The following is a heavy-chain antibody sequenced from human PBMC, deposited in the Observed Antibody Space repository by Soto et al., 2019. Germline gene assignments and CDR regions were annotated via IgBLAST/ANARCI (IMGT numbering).Heavy chain of an antibody. J-gene: IGHJ4*02. V-gene: IGHV4-59*01. Sequence: QVHLQESGPGLLKPSETLSLTCSVSGGPIRSYYLSWVRQAPGKGLEWIAYIAYTGITGYNPSLRSRVTISGDTSLNVFSLKMTSVTAADTAVYYCAREGFSGYEALDYWGQGILVIVSS. CDR1: GGPIRSYY. CDR2: IAYTGIT. D-gene: IGHD5-12*01. CDR3: AREGFSGYEALDY.